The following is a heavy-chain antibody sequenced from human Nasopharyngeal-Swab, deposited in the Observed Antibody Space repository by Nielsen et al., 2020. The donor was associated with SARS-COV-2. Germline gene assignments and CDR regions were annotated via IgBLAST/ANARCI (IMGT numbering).Heavy chain of an antibody. CDR1: GFTFSDYW. CDR2: IKQVGTLK. V-gene: IGHV3-7*03. CDR3: VRNEI. J-gene: IGHJ4*02. Sequence: GESLKISCGGSGFTFSDYWMSWVRQSPEKGLEWVANIKQVGTLKSYVDSVKGRFIISRDSAKNSLDLQMNSLRVEDTAVYYCVRNEIWGQGTLVTVS.